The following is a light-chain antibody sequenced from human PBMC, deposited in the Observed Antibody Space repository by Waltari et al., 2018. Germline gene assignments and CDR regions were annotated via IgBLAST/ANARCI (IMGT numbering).Light chain of an antibody. CDR2: GNS. CDR1: RSNIGADYA. V-gene: IGLV1-40*01. J-gene: IGLJ3*02. Sequence: QSALTQPPSVSGAPGQRVTISCTGSRSNIGADYAVHWYQQPPRTAPKPLNHGNSHRPSGVPNRFSGSKSGTSASLAITGLQAEDEADYYCQSYDNRLSAWVFGGGTKLTVL. CDR3: QSYDNRLSAWV.